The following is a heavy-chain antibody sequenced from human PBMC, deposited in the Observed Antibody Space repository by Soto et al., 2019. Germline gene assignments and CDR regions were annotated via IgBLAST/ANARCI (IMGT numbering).Heavy chain of an antibody. CDR2: ISGSGGST. CDR3: AKVFEINAGYCSGGSCDFDYIDY. D-gene: IGHD2-15*01. CDR1: GFTFSSYA. J-gene: IGHJ4*02. Sequence: GGSLRLSCAASGFTFSSYAMSWVRQAPGKGLEWVSAISGSGGSTYYADSVKGRFTISRDNSKNTLYLQMNSLRAEDTAVYYCAKVFEINAGYCSGGSCDFDYIDYWGQGTLVTVPQ. V-gene: IGHV3-23*01.